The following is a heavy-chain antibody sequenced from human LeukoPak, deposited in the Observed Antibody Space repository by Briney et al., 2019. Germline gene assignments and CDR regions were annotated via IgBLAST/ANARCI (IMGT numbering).Heavy chain of an antibody. CDR3: AREGEYYGAESDY. Sequence: GGSLRLSCAASGFTFSSYSMNWVRQAPGKGLEWVSYISSSSTIYYADSVKGRFTISRDNAKNSLYLQMNSLRAEDTAVYYCAREGEYYGAESDYWGQGTLVTVSS. V-gene: IGHV3-48*04. D-gene: IGHD4-17*01. J-gene: IGHJ4*02. CDR2: ISSSSTI. CDR1: GFTFSSYS.